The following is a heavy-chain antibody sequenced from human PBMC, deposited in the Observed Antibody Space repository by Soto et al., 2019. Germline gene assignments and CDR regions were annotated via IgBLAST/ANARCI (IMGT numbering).Heavy chain of an antibody. D-gene: IGHD3-10*01. CDR2: IYHSVST. CDR1: GGSISSGDYY. J-gene: IGHJ4*02. CDR3: ARRAYYASARINLFDS. V-gene: IGHV4-30-4*01. Sequence: SETLSLTCTVSGGSISSGDYYWSWIRQPPGKGLEWIGYIYHSVSTFYNPSLRSRVTISIDTSKNQFSLRLTAVTAADTAMYYCARRAYYASARINLFDSWGQGTLVTVSS.